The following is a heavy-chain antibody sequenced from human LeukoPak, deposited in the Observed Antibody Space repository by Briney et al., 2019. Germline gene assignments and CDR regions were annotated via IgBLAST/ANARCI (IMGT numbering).Heavy chain of an antibody. CDR3: ARDWAPLSGNYYDAWFDP. CDR2: ISADNGNT. Sequence: ASVKVSCKASGYTFTSYGISWVRQAPGQGLEWMGWISADNGNTKYAQKLQGRVTMTTDTSTSTAYMELRSLRSDDTAVYYCARDWAPLSGNYYDAWFDPWGQGTLVTVSS. V-gene: IGHV1-18*01. J-gene: IGHJ5*02. D-gene: IGHD1-26*01. CDR1: GYTFTSYG.